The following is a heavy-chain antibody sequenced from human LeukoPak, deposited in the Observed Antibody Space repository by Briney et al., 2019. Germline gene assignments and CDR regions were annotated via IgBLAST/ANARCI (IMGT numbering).Heavy chain of an antibody. CDR3: ARDDDFRWGYYMDV. V-gene: IGHV3-66*01. CDR1: GFTVRSNY. CDR2: IYSGGST. D-gene: IGHD3-3*01. J-gene: IGHJ6*03. Sequence: GGSLRLSCAASGFTVRSNYMSWVRQAPGKGLEWVSVIYSGGSTYYADSVKGRFTISRDNSKNTLYLQMNSLRAEDTAVYYCARDDDFRWGYYMDVWGKGTTVTVSS.